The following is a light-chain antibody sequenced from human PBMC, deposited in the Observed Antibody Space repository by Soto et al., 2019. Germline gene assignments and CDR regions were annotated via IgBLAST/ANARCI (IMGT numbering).Light chain of an antibody. CDR2: DVS. CDR1: SSDVGGYNY. V-gene: IGLV2-14*01. J-gene: IGLJ2*01. Sequence: QSALTQPASVSGSPGQSITISCTGTSSDVGGYNYVSWYQQHPGKAPKLMIYDVSNRPSGVSNRFSGSKSGNTASLPISGLQAEDEADSYCSSYTSSSTLVVFGGGTKVTVL. CDR3: SSYTSSSTLVV.